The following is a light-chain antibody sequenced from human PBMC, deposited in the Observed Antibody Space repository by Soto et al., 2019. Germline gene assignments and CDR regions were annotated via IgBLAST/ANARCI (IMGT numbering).Light chain of an antibody. CDR1: SSDVGGYDY. V-gene: IGLV2-14*01. Sequence: QSVLTQPASVSGSPGQSITISCTGTSSDVGGYDYVSWYQQLPGKAPKLLIYDVNNRPSGVSHRFSGSKSGNTASLTISGLRAEDEADYYCSSYTGSSTFVFGTGTRSPS. CDR3: SSYTGSSTFV. J-gene: IGLJ1*01. CDR2: DVN.